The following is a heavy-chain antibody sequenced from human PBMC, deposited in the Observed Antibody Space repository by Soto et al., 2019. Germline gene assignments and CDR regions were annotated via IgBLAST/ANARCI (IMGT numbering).Heavy chain of an antibody. D-gene: IGHD5-12*01. CDR2: IIPIFGTA. V-gene: IGHV1-69*13. CDR1: GGTFSSYA. CDR3: ARVYGYHDAFDI. J-gene: IGHJ3*02. Sequence: SVKVSCKASGGTFSSYAISWVRQAPGQGLEWMGGIIPIFGTANYAQKFQGRVTITADESTSTAYMELSSLRSEDTAVYYCARVYGYHDAFDIWGQGTMVTVSS.